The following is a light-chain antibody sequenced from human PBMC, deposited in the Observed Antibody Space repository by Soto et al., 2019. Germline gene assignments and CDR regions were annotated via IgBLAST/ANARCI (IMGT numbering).Light chain of an antibody. J-gene: IGKJ2*01. V-gene: IGKV4-1*01. CDR1: QSVFYSSNNKNY. Sequence: IVMTQSPDSLAVSLGERATINCKSSQSVFYSSNNKNYLAWYRQKPGQPHKLLIYWASIRESGVPDRISGSGSGTDFTLTISSLQDEDVAVYYCQQYYSTPPYTFGQGTKLEIK. CDR3: QQYYSTPPYT. CDR2: WAS.